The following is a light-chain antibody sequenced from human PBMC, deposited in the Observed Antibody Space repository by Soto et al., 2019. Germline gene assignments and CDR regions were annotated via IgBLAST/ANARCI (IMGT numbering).Light chain of an antibody. Sequence: DIQMTQSPSSLSASVGDRVTITCQASQDISNYLNWYQQKPGKAPKLLIYDASNFETGVPSRFSGSGSGTDFTFTISSLQPEDIATYYCHQYDNLPLGTFGPGTKVDIK. V-gene: IGKV1-33*01. CDR1: QDISNY. J-gene: IGKJ3*01. CDR2: DAS. CDR3: HQYDNLPLGT.